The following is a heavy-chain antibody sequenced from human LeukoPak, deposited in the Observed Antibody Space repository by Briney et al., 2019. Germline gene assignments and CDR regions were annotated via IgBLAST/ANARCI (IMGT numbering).Heavy chain of an antibody. J-gene: IGHJ6*02. V-gene: IGHV3-21*01. D-gene: IGHD2-2*01. CDR2: ISSSSAYI. Sequence: PGGSLRLSCAASGFTFNKYGMHWVRQAPGKGLEWVSAISSSSAYIYYADSVKGRFTISRDNAKNSVSLQMNSLRAEDTAVYYCARIFRYQLVDYYALDVWGQGTTVTVSS. CDR3: ARIFRYQLVDYYALDV. CDR1: GFTFNKYG.